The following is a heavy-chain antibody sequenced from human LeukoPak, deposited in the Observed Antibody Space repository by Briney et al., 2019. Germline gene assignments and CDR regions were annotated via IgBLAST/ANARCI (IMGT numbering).Heavy chain of an antibody. V-gene: IGHV3-23*01. Sequence: GGSLRLSCAASGSTFSSYAMSWVRQAPGKGLEWVSAISGSGGSTYYADSVKGRFTISRDNSKNTLYLQMNSLRAEDTAVYYCAKDPLYSNYVPYWGQGTLVTVSS. CDR1: GSTFSSYA. J-gene: IGHJ4*02. CDR3: AKDPLYSNYVPY. D-gene: IGHD4-11*01. CDR2: ISGSGGST.